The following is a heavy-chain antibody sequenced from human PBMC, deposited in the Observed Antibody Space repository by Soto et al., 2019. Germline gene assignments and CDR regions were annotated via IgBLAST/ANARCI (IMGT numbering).Heavy chain of an antibody. CDR2: INHSGST. J-gene: IGHJ6*02. CDR1: GGSFSGYY. Sequence: SETLSLTCAVYGGSFSGYYWSWIRQPPGKGLEWIGEINHSGSTNYNPSLKSRVTISVDTSKNQFSLKLSSVTAADTAVYYCARGRGYYYASGVDMGYYYSGMDVWGQGTTVTVYS. CDR3: ARGRGYYYASGVDMGYYYSGMDV. D-gene: IGHD3-10*01. V-gene: IGHV4-34*01.